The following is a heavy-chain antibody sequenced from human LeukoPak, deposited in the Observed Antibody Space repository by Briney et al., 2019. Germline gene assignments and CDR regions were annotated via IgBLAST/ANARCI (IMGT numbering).Heavy chain of an antibody. D-gene: IGHD3-16*01. J-gene: IGHJ6*02. V-gene: IGHV4-59*01. CDR1: GGSISSYY. Sequence: SETLSLTCTVPGGSISSYYWSWIRQPPGKGLEWIGYIYYSGSTNYNPSLKSRVTISVDTSKNQFSLKLSSVTAADTAVYYCARDRTFGGMDVWGQGTTVTVSS. CDR2: IYYSGST. CDR3: ARDRTFGGMDV.